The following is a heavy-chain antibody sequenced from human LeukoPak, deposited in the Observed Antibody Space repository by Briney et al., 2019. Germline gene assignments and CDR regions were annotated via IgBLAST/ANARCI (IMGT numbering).Heavy chain of an antibody. J-gene: IGHJ4*02. Sequence: SVKVSCKASGGTFSSYAISWVRQAPGQGLEWMGGIIPIFGTANYAQKFQGGVTITTDESTSTAYMELSSLRSEDTAVYYCAAGLRFLEWSPYDYWGQGTLVTVSS. V-gene: IGHV1-69*05. CDR3: AAGLRFLEWSPYDY. CDR2: IIPIFGTA. CDR1: GGTFSSYA. D-gene: IGHD3-3*01.